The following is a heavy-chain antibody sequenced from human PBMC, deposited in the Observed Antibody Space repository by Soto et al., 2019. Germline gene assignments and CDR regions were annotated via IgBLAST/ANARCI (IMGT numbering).Heavy chain of an antibody. D-gene: IGHD2-2*01. CDR2: TSNRAGT. CDR1: GDSISSSF. V-gene: IGHV4-59*01. CDR3: AQGRVPGAY. J-gene: IGHJ4*02. Sequence: QVQLQESGPGLVKPWETLSLTCTVSGDSISSSFWSWIRQPPGKGLEWIGYTSNRAGTDYNPYLKSRVTISRDTSKTQFSLKLSSVTAADMAVYFCAQGRVPGAYWGQGTRVTVSS.